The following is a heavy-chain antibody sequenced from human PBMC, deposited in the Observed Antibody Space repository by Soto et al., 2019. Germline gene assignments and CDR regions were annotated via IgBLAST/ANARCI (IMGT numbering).Heavy chain of an antibody. J-gene: IGHJ4*02. CDR3: ASLDSSGSLDY. V-gene: IGHV4-61*01. CDR2: IYYTGST. D-gene: IGHD3-22*01. CDR1: RGAHRGGCYC. Sequence: SRGAHRGGCYCLSWVRQPPWKGLECNCYIYYTGSTSYKTAHCSRVTISVDTPKNQYSLKVNSGAAADTAVHYCASLDSSGSLDYWGQGTLVTVSS.